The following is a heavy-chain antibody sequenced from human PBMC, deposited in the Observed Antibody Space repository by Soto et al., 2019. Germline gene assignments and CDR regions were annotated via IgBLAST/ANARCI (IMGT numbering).Heavy chain of an antibody. Sequence: GGSLRLSCAASGFTFSSYAMHWVRQAPGKGLDWVAVISYDGSNKYYADSVKGRFTISRDNSKNTLYLQMNSLRAEDTAVYYCARDPRNYDILTGYYDYWGQGTLVTVSS. J-gene: IGHJ4*02. CDR1: GFTFSSYA. D-gene: IGHD3-9*01. CDR3: ARDPRNYDILTGYYDY. CDR2: ISYDGSNK. V-gene: IGHV3-30-3*01.